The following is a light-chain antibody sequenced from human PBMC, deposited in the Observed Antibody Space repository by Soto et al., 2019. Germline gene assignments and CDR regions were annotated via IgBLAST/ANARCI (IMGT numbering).Light chain of an antibody. Sequence: QSVLTQPPSASGTPGQGVTISCSGSTSNIGSNYVYWYQQLPGTAPKLLIYRNNQRPSGVPDRFSGSKSGNTASLTISGLQAEDEADYYCASYTRTTTLVFGGGTKVTVL. CDR1: TSNIGSNY. CDR2: RNN. J-gene: IGLJ2*01. V-gene: IGLV1-47*01. CDR3: ASYTRTTTLV.